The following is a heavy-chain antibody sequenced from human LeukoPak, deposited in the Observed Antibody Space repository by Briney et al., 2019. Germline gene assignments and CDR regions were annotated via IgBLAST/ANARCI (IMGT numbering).Heavy chain of an antibody. Sequence: ASVRVSCKASGYTFTGYYIHWVRQAPGQGPEWMGVIDPSAGSTNYAQKFQGRVTMTRDTSTSTAYMEVSGLRFEDTVVYYCARDISRGGDWWGQGTLVTVSS. J-gene: IGHJ4*02. CDR1: GYTFTGYY. D-gene: IGHD3/OR15-3a*01. CDR3: ARDISRGGDW. V-gene: IGHV1-46*01. CDR2: IDPSAGST.